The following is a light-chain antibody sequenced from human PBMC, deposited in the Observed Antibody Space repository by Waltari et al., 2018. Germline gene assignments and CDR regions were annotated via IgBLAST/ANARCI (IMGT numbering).Light chain of an antibody. CDR1: QSLSRA. CDR2: DSS. Sequence: EIVLTQSPGTLSLSPGERATLSCRASQSLSRALAWYQQKPGQAPRLLIYDSSRRATGMPDRFSGSGSGTDFSLTITRLEPEDFAVYYCQHYVRLPATFGQGTKVEIK. CDR3: QHYVRLPAT. J-gene: IGKJ1*01. V-gene: IGKV3-20*01.